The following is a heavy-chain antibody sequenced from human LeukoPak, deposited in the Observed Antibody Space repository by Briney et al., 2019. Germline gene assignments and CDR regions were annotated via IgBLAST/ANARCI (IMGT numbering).Heavy chain of an antibody. D-gene: IGHD3-22*01. CDR1: GNTLTDFS. J-gene: IGHJ4*02. V-gene: IGHV1-24*01. CDR2: LNREDDEA. Sequence: ASVKVSCKVSGNTLTDFSMHWVRQAPGKGLEWMGGLNREDDEAIYATHFQGRVSVTEDTSTDTAYMELSNLRSEDTAVYYCATLDSYYDNSGRPLLPDWGQGTLVTVSS. CDR3: ATLDSYYDNSGRPLLPD.